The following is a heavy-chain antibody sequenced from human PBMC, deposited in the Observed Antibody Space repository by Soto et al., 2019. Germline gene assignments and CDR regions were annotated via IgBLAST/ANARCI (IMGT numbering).Heavy chain of an antibody. D-gene: IGHD2-21*01. Sequence: QVQLVQSGAEVKKPGSSVKVSCKASGGTFSSYAISWVRQAPGQGLEWMGGIIPIFGTANYAQKFQGRVTITADEPTGTAYMELSSLRSEDTAVYYCARDANSPSVVAWFDPWGQGTLVTVSS. CDR3: ARDANSPSVVAWFDP. V-gene: IGHV1-69*01. CDR1: GGTFSSYA. CDR2: IIPIFGTA. J-gene: IGHJ5*02.